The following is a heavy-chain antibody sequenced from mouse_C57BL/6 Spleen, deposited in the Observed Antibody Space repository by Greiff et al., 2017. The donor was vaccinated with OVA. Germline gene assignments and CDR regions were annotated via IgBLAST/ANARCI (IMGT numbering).Heavy chain of an antibody. V-gene: IGHV1-69*01. CDR1: GYTFTSYW. Sequence: VQLQQPGAELVMPGASVKLSCKASGYTFTSYWMHWVKQRPGQGLGWIGEIDPSDSYTNYNQKFKGKSTLTVDKSSSTAYMQLSSLTSEDSAVYYCARSGGYSPYWGQGTLVTVSA. D-gene: IGHD2-3*01. J-gene: IGHJ3*01. CDR3: ARSGGYSPY. CDR2: IDPSDSYT.